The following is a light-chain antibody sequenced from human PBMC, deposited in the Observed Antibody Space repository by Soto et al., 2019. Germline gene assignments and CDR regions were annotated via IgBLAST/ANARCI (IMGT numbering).Light chain of an antibody. J-gene: IGLJ1*01. CDR3: SSYTSSSTYV. Sequence: QSALTQPPSVSGSPGQSVAISCTGTSSDVGSSNGVSWYQQPPGTAPKLMIYDVSNRPSGVPDRFSGSKSGNTASLTISGLQAEDETDYYCSSYTSSSTYVFGTGTKLTVL. CDR2: DVS. V-gene: IGLV2-18*02. CDR1: SSDVGSSNG.